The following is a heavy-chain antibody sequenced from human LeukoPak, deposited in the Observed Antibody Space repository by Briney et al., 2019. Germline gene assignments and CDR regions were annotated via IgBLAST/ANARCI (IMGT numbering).Heavy chain of an antibody. CDR3: ARGDMTTVTTPFDH. CDR1: GGSFSGYY. Sequence: PSETLSLTCAVYGGSFSGYYWSWIRQPPGKGLEWIGEINHSGSTNYNPSLKSRVTISVDTSKNQFSLKLSSVTAADTAVYYCARGDMTTVTTPFDHWGQGTLVTVSS. J-gene: IGHJ4*02. V-gene: IGHV4-34*01. CDR2: INHSGST. D-gene: IGHD4-17*01.